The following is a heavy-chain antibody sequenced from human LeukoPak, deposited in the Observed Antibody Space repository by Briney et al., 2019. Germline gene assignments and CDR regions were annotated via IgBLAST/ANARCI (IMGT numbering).Heavy chain of an antibody. J-gene: IGHJ4*02. V-gene: IGHV3-33*01. CDR3: ARTRYNSGGGDY. Sequence: GRFLRLSCAVSGFTFSDYGMHWVRQAPGKGLEWVAVIWYDGTNKYYADSVEGRFTISRDNSKNTLYLQMNSLRAEDTAVYYCARTRYNSGGGDYWGQGTPVTVSP. CDR1: GFTFSDYG. D-gene: IGHD6-19*01. CDR2: IWYDGTNK.